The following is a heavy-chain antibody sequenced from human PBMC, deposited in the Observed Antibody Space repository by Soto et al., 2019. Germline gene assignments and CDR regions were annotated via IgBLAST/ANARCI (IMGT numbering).Heavy chain of an antibody. Sequence: EVQLVESGGGLVQPGGSLRLSCTASGFTFNNYYINWVRQAPGKGLEWVSCIGNSGGSMYYADSVKGRFTMSRDNTKNSLYVQMNSMRAEDTAVYFCARDRAYYYMDVWGKGATVTVSS. V-gene: IGHV3-48*01. CDR3: ARDRAYYYMDV. J-gene: IGHJ6*03. CDR2: IGNSGGSM. D-gene: IGHD3-10*01. CDR1: GFTFNNYY.